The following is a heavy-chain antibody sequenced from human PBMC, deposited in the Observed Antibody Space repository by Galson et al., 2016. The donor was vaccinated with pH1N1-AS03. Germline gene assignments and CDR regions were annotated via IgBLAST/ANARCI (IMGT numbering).Heavy chain of an antibody. CDR2: IKKDGDEK. J-gene: IGHJ4*02. CDR1: GYTFTNYW. D-gene: IGHD3-10*01. V-gene: IGHV3-7*03. Sequence: SGAEVKKPGESLKISCKGSGYTFTNYWIGWVRQAPGKGLEWVANIKKDGDEKYYVDSVRGRFTISRDNAKKSLYLQMSSLRVEDTAVYYCASSGFWGRGTLVAVSS. CDR3: ASSGF.